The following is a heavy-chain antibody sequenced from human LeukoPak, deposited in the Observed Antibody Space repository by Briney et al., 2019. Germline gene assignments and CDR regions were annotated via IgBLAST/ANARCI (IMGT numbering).Heavy chain of an antibody. V-gene: IGHV4-59*08. J-gene: IGHJ4*02. Sequence: PSETLSLTCTVSGGSISSYYWSWIRQPPGKGLEWIGYIYYSGSTNYNPSLKSRVTISVDTSKNQFSLKLGSVTAADTAVYYCAKDGGGYCNNSSCWGQGTLVTVSS. CDR3: AKDGGGYCNNSSC. CDR2: IYYSGST. D-gene: IGHD2-2*01. CDR1: GGSISSYY.